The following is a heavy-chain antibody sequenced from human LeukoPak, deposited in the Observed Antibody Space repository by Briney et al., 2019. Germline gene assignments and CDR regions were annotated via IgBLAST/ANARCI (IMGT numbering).Heavy chain of an antibody. V-gene: IGHV3-33*01. D-gene: IGHD6-19*01. CDR3: FSSGWYHSNYFDY. Sequence: RTLRLSCAASGFTFSSDGIHWVRQAPGNGLEWLAGIWYDGSNKYYADSVKGRFTISRDNSKNTLYLQINGLRAEDTAVYYCFSSGWYHSNYFDYWGQGTLVTVSS. CDR1: GFTFSSDG. CDR2: IWYDGSNK. J-gene: IGHJ4*02.